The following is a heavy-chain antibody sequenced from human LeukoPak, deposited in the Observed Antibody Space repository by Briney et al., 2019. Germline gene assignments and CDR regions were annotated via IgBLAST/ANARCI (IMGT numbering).Heavy chain of an antibody. CDR1: GFTFSSYS. D-gene: IGHD4-17*01. CDR2: ISSSSSYV. J-gene: IGHJ4*02. CDR3: ARSHGDYEGGDY. Sequence: SGGSLRPSCAASGFTFSSYSMNWVRQAPGKGLEWVSSISSSSSYVYYADSVKGRFTISRDNAKNSLYLQLNSLRAEDTAVYYCARSHGDYEGGDYWGQGTLVTVSS. V-gene: IGHV3-21*01.